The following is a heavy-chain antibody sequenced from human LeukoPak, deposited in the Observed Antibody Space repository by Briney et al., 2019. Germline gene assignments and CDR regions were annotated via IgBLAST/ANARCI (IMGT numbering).Heavy chain of an antibody. CDR1: GGTFSSYA. CDR2: IIPIFGTA. Sequence: SVKVSCKASGGTFSSYAISWVRQAPGQGLEWMGGIIPIFGTANYAQKFQGRVTITTDESTSTAYMELNSLRAEDTAVYYCARDIKVSEVWSGYLKGSTVQDYWGQGTLVTVSS. V-gene: IGHV1-69*05. J-gene: IGHJ4*01. CDR3: ARDIKVSEVWSGYLKGSTVQDY. D-gene: IGHD3-3*01.